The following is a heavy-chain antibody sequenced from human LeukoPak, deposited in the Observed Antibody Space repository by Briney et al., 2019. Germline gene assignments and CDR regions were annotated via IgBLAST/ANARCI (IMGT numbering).Heavy chain of an antibody. CDR2: INHSGST. CDR3: ARGRESSSWYGVRWFDP. D-gene: IGHD6-13*01. J-gene: IGHJ5*02. CDR1: GGSFSGYY. V-gene: IGHV4-34*01. Sequence: SETLSLTCAVYGGSFSGYYWSWIRQPPGKGLEWIGEINHSGSTNYNPSLKSRVTISVDTSKNQFSLKLSSVTAADTAVYYCARGRESSSWYGVRWFDPWGQGTLVTVSS.